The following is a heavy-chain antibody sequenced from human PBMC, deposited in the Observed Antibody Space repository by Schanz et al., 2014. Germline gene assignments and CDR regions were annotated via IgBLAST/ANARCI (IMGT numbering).Heavy chain of an antibody. CDR3: ARGVRIDY. V-gene: IGHV3-7*01. CDR2: IKQDGSEK. D-gene: IGHD3-3*01. CDR1: GFIFSAYT. J-gene: IGHJ4*02. Sequence: EVQLVESGGGLVKPGESLRLSCAASGFIFSAYTMNWVRQAPGKGLEWVANIKQDGSEKYYVDSVKGRLTISRDNAKNSLYLQMNSLTAEDTAVYYCARGVRIDYWGQGTLVTVSS.